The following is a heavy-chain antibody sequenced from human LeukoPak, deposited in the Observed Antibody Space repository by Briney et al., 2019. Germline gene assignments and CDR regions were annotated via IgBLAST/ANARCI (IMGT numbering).Heavy chain of an antibody. CDR2: IYYSGST. D-gene: IGHD5-12*01. V-gene: IGHV4-59*01. CDR3: AGVKSGYDSEETDYYYYYMDV. CDR1: GGSISSYY. Sequence: PSETLSLTCTVSGGSISSYYWSWIRQPPGKGLEWIGYIYYSGSTNYNPSLKSRVTISVDTSKDQFSLKLSSVTAADTAVYYCAGVKSGYDSEETDYYYYYMDVWGKGTTVTVFS. J-gene: IGHJ6*03.